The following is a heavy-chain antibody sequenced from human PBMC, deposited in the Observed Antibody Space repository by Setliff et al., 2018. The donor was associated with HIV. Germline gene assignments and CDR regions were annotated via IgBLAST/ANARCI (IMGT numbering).Heavy chain of an antibody. Sequence: ASVKVSCKASGYTFTSYDIYWVRQATGQGLEWMGWVNPNSGNTGYAQKFQGRVTMTRDTSISTAYMELRKLRSDDTAVYYCARGGGWEVFFYYYMDVWGKGTTVTVSS. CDR3: ARGGGWEVFFYYYMDV. CDR2: VNPNSGNT. J-gene: IGHJ6*03. CDR1: GYTFTSYD. V-gene: IGHV1-8*02. D-gene: IGHD3-16*01.